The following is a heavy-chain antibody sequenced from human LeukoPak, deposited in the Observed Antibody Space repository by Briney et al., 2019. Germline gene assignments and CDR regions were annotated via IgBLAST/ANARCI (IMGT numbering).Heavy chain of an antibody. CDR3: ARGVGMTAPYLDY. D-gene: IGHD2-21*02. Sequence: GASVKVSCKASGGTFSRYAINWVRQAPGQGLEWMGRIIPIFGNANYAQGFQGRVTITADKSTTTAYMELSSLTSEDTALYYCARGVGMTAPYLDYWGQGTLVTVSS. CDR1: GGTFSRYA. CDR2: IIPIFGNA. V-gene: IGHV1-69*04. J-gene: IGHJ4*02.